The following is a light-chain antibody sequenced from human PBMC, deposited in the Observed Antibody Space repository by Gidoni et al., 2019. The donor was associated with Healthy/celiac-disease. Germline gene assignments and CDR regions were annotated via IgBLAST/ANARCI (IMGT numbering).Light chain of an antibody. CDR1: QSVLYSSNNKNC. CDR2: WAS. J-gene: IGKJ4*01. V-gene: IGKV4-1*01. Sequence: DIVMTQYPDSLAVSLGERATINCKSSQSVLYSSNNKNCLAWYQQKPGQPPKLLIYWASTRESGVPDRFSGSGSGTDFTLTISSLQAEDVAVYYCQQYYSTPPTFGGGTKVEIK. CDR3: QQYYSTPPT.